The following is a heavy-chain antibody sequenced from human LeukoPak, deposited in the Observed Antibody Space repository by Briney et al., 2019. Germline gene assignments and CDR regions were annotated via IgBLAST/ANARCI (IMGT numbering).Heavy chain of an antibody. D-gene: IGHD2-21*02. CDR3: AREPNRQRNCGGDCYSPPFDY. V-gene: IGHV1-2*02. Sequence: ASVKVSCKASGYTFTGYYMHWVRQAPGQGLEWMGWINPNSGGTNYAQKFQGRVTMTRDTSISTAYMELSRLRSDDTAVYYCAREPNRQRNCGGDCYSPPFDYWGQGTLVTVSS. J-gene: IGHJ4*02. CDR2: INPNSGGT. CDR1: GYTFTGYY.